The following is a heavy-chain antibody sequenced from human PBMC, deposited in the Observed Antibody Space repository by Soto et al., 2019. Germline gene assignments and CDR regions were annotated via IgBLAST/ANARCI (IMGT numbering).Heavy chain of an antibody. CDR3: AYGSGIYYNRAFDF. CDR1: GYSVNTNY. J-gene: IGHJ3*01. D-gene: IGHD3-10*01. V-gene: IGHV3-53*02. CDR2: IYSGGDT. Sequence: EVQLVETGGGLVQPGGYLRLSCAASGYSVNTNYMSGVRQAPGERPEWVTIIYSGGDTYYTDSVKGRFTISRDNSKNTLYLQINSLRAEDTAMYYCAYGSGIYYNRAFDFWGQGTMVTVSS.